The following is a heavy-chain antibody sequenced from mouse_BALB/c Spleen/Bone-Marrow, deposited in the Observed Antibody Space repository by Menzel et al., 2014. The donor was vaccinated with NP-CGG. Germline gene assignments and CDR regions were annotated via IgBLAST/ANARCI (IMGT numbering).Heavy chain of an antibody. CDR3: ARIYYGNFYAMDY. D-gene: IGHD2-1*01. CDR2: IHPNSGNT. CDR1: GYTFTSSW. V-gene: IGHV1S130*01. J-gene: IGHJ4*01. Sequence: QVQLQQSGSVLVRPGAPVKLSCKASGYTFTSSWMHWAKQRPGQGLEWIGEIHPNSGNTNYNEKFKGKATLTVDTSSSTAYVDLSSLTSEDSAVYYCARIYYGNFYAMDYWGQGTSVTVSS.